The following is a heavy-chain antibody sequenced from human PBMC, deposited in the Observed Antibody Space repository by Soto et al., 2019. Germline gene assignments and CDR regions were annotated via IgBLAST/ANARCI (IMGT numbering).Heavy chain of an antibody. Sequence: QVQLRESGPGLVKPSQTLSLTCTVSGGSISSGDYYWSWVRQHPGKGLEWIGYIYHSGSTYYNPSLKSRVTISGDTSKHQFSLKLSSVTAADTAVYYCARDVRPAHTNWFDPWGQGTLVTVSS. CDR3: ARDVRPAHTNWFDP. CDR1: GGSISSGDYY. J-gene: IGHJ5*02. D-gene: IGHD2-8*01. V-gene: IGHV4-31*03. CDR2: IYHSGST.